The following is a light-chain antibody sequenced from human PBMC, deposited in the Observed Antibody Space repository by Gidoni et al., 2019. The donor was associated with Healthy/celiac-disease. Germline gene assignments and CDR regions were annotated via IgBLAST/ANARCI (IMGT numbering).Light chain of an antibody. CDR2: GAS. V-gene: IGKV3-20*01. CDR3: QKYGSSPPNT. CDR1: QSVSSSY. Sequence: EIVLTQSPGPLSLSPGESATLSCRASQSVSSSYLAWYQQKPGQAPRLLIYGASSRATGIPDRFSGSGSGTDFTLTISRQEPEDFAVYYCQKYGSSPPNTFGQGTKLEIK. J-gene: IGKJ2*01.